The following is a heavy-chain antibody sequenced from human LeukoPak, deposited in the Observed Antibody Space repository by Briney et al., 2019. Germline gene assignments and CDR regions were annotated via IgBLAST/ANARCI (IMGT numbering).Heavy chain of an antibody. Sequence: GGSLRLSCAASGFTFSTYAMSWVRQAPGKGLEWVSAISDSGGSTYYADSVKGRFTISRDNSKNTLYLQMNSLRAEDTAVYYCAKFQRFLPDYWGQGTLVTVSS. J-gene: IGHJ4*02. D-gene: IGHD3-3*01. CDR2: ISDSGGST. CDR1: GFTFSTYA. V-gene: IGHV3-23*01. CDR3: AKFQRFLPDY.